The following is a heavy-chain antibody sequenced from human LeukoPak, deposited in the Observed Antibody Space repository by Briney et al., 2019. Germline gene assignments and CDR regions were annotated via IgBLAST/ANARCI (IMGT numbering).Heavy chain of an antibody. J-gene: IGHJ4*02. CDR2: ISGSGGST. D-gene: IGHD3-10*01. V-gene: IGHV3-23*01. Sequence: GGSLRLSCAASGFTFSSYAMSWVRQAPGKGLEWVSAISGSGGSTYYADSVKGRFTISRDNPKNTLYLQMNSLRAEDTAVYYCADYGSGNYDYWGQGTLVTVSS. CDR3: ADYGSGNYDY. CDR1: GFTFSSYA.